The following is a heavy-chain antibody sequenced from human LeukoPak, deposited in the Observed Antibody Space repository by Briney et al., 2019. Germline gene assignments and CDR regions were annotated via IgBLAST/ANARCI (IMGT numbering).Heavy chain of an antibody. CDR2: ISSSGGST. CDR3: ARDYLRSRITMIVVVITPTY. Sequence: PGGSLRLSCAASGFTFSSYAMSWVRQAPGKELEWVSAISSSGGSTYYADSVKGRFTISRDNSKNTLYLQMNSLRAEDTAVYYCARDYLRSRITMIVVVITPTYWGQGTLVTVSS. CDR1: GFTFSSYA. D-gene: IGHD3-22*01. V-gene: IGHV3-23*01. J-gene: IGHJ4*02.